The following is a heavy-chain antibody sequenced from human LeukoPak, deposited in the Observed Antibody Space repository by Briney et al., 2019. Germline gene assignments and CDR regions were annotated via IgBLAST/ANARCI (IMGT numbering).Heavy chain of an antibody. D-gene: IGHD4-17*01. Sequence: GGSLRLSCAASGFTFSNYAVMWVRQAPGQGLEWVAAITSAVAPSYADSVKGRFTISRANSKNTLYLQMNSLRVEDTAVDYCASKLTTGSWGQGTLVTVSS. J-gene: IGHJ5*02. V-gene: IGHV3-23*01. CDR2: ITSAVAP. CDR3: ASKLTTGS. CDR1: GFTFSNYA.